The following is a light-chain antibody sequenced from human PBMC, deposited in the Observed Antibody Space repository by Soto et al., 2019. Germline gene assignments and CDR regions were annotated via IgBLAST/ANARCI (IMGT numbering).Light chain of an antibody. V-gene: IGKV1-5*01. CDR2: DAS. Sequence: DIQMTQSPSTLSAFVGDRVTITCRASQSVSSSWAWYQQKPGKAPKLLIYDASTLESGVPSRFSGSGYGTEFTLTINSLQPGDFATYYCQQYESFSPYTFGQGTRLEIK. CDR1: QSVSSS. CDR3: QQYESFSPYT. J-gene: IGKJ2*01.